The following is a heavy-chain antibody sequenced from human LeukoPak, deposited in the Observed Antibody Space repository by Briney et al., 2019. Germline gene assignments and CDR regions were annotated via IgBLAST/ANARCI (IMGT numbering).Heavy chain of an antibody. V-gene: IGHV1-18*01. D-gene: IGHD4-17*01. CDR2: IITYNGNT. Sequence: ASVKVSCKTSGYTFTSYGLSWVRQAPGQGLEWMGWIITYNGNTYYSQNLQGRVTMTTDTSTSTAYMELRSLRSDDTAVYYCAKTTVTSEEYFYYYMDVWGKGTTVTVS. CDR3: AKTTVTSEEYFYYYMDV. J-gene: IGHJ6*03. CDR1: GYTFTSYG.